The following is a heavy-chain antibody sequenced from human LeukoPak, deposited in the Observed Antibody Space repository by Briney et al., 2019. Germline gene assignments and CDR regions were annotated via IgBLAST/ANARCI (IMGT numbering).Heavy chain of an antibody. CDR2: IGGRDDRT. CDR3: AKDPNPLYDLWSGYK. D-gene: IGHD3-3*01. J-gene: IGHJ4*02. V-gene: IGHV3-23*01. CDR1: GFTFTGHT. Sequence: GGSLVLSCATSGFTFTGHTMTWCRQAPGKGLEWVSIIGGRDDRTYYADYVEGRFAISRDTSKNILYLQMNSLRAEDTAVYYCAKDPNPLYDLWSGYKWGQGTLVTVSS.